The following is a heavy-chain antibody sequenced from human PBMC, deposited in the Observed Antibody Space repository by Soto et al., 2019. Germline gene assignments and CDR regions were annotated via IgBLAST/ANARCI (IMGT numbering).Heavy chain of an antibody. CDR3: ARSRRYSGYDLLAVAGNGYYFDY. CDR2: INHSGST. CDR1: GGSFSGYY. D-gene: IGHD5-12*01. V-gene: IGHV4-34*01. J-gene: IGHJ4*02. Sequence: QVQLQQWGAGLLKPSETLSLTCAVYGGSFSGYYWSWIRQPPGKGLEWIGEINHSGSTNYNPSLKSRVTISVDTSKNQFSLKLSSVTAADTAVYYCARSRRYSGYDLLAVAGNGYYFDYWGQGTLVTVSS.